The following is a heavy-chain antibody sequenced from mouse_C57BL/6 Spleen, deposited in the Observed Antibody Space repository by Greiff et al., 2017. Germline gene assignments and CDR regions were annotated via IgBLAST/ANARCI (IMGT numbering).Heavy chain of an antibody. D-gene: IGHD3-2*02. CDR3: ARDDSSGTGFAY. Sequence: EVQGVESGGGLVKPGGSLKLSCAASGFTFSSYAMSWVRQTPEKRLEWVATISDGGSYTYYPDNVKGRFTISRDNAKNNLYLQMSHLKSEDTAMYYCARDDSSGTGFAYWGQGTLVTVSA. J-gene: IGHJ3*01. CDR1: GFTFSSYA. CDR2: ISDGGSYT. V-gene: IGHV5-4*01.